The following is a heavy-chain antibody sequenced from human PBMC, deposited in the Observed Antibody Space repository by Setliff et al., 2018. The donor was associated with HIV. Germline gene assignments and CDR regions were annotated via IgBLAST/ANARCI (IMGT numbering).Heavy chain of an antibody. CDR3: ARDGRYCSGGSCFTNRASYYYYYMDV. D-gene: IGHD2-15*01. CDR1: GYTFTGHY. Sequence: ASVKVSCKASGYTFTGHYMHWVRQAPGQGLEWMGWINPSSGGTNYAQEFQGRVTLTRDTSISTAYMELSRLRSDDTAVYYCARDGRYCSGGSCFTNRASYYYYYMDVWGKGTTVTVSS. J-gene: IGHJ6*03. CDR2: INPSSGGT. V-gene: IGHV1-2*02.